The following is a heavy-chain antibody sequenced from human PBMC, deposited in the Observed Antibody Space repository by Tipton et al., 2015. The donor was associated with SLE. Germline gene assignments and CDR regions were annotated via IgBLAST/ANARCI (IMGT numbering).Heavy chain of an antibody. CDR2: IYHTGST. V-gene: IGHV4-31*03. CDR1: GGSISSGTYY. D-gene: IGHD1-26*01. Sequence: TLSLTCTVSGGSISSGTYYWSWIRQHPGKGLEWIGNIYHTGSTSSNPSPKSRVLISVDTSKKQFYLNLTSVTAADTAVYYCARDLQWEMAVDPWGQGTLVTVSS. CDR3: ARDLQWEMAVDP. J-gene: IGHJ5*02.